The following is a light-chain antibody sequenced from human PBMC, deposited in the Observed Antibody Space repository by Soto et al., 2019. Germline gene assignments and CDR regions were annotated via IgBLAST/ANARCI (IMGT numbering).Light chain of an antibody. J-gene: IGLJ2*01. CDR3: QTWGTGIVV. CDR1: SGHNNYA. V-gene: IGLV4-69*01. Sequence: QLVLTQSPSASASLGASVKLTCTLSSGHNNYAIAWHQQQPEKGPRYLMKLNSDDSHSKGDGIPDRFSGSSSGTERYLTISSLQSEDEADYYCQTWGTGIVVFGGGTKLTVL. CDR2: LNSDDSH.